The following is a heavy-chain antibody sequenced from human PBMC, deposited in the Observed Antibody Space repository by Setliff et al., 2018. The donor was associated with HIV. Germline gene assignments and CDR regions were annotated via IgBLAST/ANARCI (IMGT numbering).Heavy chain of an antibody. Sequence: SVKVSCKASGYTFTTYGVNWVRQAPGQGLEWMGWINSYNGNTRFAQKFQGRVTMTTDTSTTTAFMELRSLKADDTGIYYCSRSGVPPYYYYGMDVWGQGTTVTVS. CDR3: SRSGVPPYYYYGMDV. CDR1: GYTFTTYG. D-gene: IGHD3-10*01. CDR2: INSYNGNT. V-gene: IGHV1-18*04. J-gene: IGHJ6*02.